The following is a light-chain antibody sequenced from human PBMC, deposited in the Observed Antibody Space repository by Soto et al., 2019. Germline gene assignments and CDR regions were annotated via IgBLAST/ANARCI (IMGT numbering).Light chain of an antibody. CDR1: QSVNNNY. Sequence: EIVFTPSPAPLSLSPGERATLSCGARQSVNNNYLAWYQQKPGLAPRRVMYDASNRATGVPDRFRGSGSGTDFTLTISRLEPEDFAVYYCQQYCSSGTFGQGTKVDIK. CDR3: QQYCSSGT. J-gene: IGKJ1*01. CDR2: DAS. V-gene: IGKV3D-20*01.